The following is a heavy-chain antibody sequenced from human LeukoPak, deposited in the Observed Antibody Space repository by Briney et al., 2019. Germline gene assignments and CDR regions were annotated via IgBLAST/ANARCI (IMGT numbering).Heavy chain of an antibody. D-gene: IGHD3-10*01. CDR2: ISAYNGNT. Sequence: GASVKVSCKASGYTFTSYGISWVRQAPGQGLEWMGWISAYNGNTNYAQKLQGRVTMTTDTSTSTAYMELRSLRSDDTAVYYCASSADYYGSGSLGSLAYWGQGTLVTVSS. V-gene: IGHV1-18*01. CDR3: ASSADYYGSGSLGSLAY. CDR1: GYTFTSYG. J-gene: IGHJ4*02.